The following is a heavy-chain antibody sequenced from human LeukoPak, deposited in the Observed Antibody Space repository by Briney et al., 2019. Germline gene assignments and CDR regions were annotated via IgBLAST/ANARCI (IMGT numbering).Heavy chain of an antibody. D-gene: IGHD1-26*01. J-gene: IGHJ4*02. CDR3: ASAGTIVGPEKGHGLDY. CDR1: GGSVSSGSYY. V-gene: IGHV4-61*01. Sequence: SETLSLTCTVSGGSVSSGSYYWSWIRQPPGKGLEWIGYIYYSGSTNYNPSLKSRVTISVDTSKNQFSLKLSSVTAADTAVYYCASAGTIVGPEKGHGLDYWGPGPLVTVSS. CDR2: IYYSGST.